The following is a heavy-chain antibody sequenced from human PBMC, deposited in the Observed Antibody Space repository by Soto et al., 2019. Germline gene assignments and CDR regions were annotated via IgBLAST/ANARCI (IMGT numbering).Heavy chain of an antibody. CDR2: ISYDGSNK. CDR1: GFTFSSYA. Sequence: PGGSLRLSCAASGFTFSSYAMHWVRQAPGKGLEWVAVISYDGSNKYYADSVKGRFTISRDNSKNTLYLQMNSLRAEDTAVYYCALSINYYGSGSYPLAFDIWGQGTMVTVSS. D-gene: IGHD3-10*01. J-gene: IGHJ3*02. CDR3: ALSINYYGSGSYPLAFDI. V-gene: IGHV3-30-3*01.